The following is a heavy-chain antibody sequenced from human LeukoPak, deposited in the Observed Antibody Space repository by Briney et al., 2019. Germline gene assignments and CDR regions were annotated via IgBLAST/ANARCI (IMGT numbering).Heavy chain of an antibody. Sequence: SETLSLTCAVYIDSFSNYHWNWIRQTPAKGLEWIGEVNDSGGTNISPSLRSRVILSVDTSKNQFSLKLSSVTAADTAVYYCARGVPAAWGYYYYYMDVWGKGTTVTVSS. CDR1: IDSFSNYH. J-gene: IGHJ6*03. V-gene: IGHV4-34*01. CDR3: ARGVPAAWGYYYYYMDV. CDR2: VNDSGGT. D-gene: IGHD2-2*01.